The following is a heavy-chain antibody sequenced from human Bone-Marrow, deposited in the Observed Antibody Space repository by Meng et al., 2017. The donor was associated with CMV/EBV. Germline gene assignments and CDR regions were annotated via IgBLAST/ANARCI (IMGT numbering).Heavy chain of an antibody. CDR2: INPNSGDT. V-gene: IGHV1-2*02. CDR1: GYTFTDYY. J-gene: IGHJ4*02. D-gene: IGHD3-16*01. CDR3: AANLYDVNSLRALDF. Sequence: ASVKVSCKASGYTFTDYYIHWVRQAPGQGLEWMGWINPNSGDTNYAQKFQGRVTLTRDTSIYTAFMDLSRLRFDDTAIYYCAANLYDVNSLRALDFWGQGALVTVSS.